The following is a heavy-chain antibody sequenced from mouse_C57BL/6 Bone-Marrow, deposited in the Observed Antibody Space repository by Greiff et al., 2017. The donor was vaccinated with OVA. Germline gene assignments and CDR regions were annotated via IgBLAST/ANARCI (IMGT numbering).Heavy chain of an antibody. CDR1: GFTFSSYA. V-gene: IGHV5-4*01. J-gene: IGHJ4*01. D-gene: IGHD2-3*01. CDR2: ISDGGSYT. Sequence: EVHLVESGGGLVKPGGSLKLSCAASGFTFSSYAMSWVRQTPEKRLEWVATISDGGSYTYYPDNVKGRFTISRDNAKNNLYLQRSHLKSEDAAMYYGGRDRDGYYVEAMDDWGQGTSVTVSS. CDR3: GRDRDGYYVEAMDD.